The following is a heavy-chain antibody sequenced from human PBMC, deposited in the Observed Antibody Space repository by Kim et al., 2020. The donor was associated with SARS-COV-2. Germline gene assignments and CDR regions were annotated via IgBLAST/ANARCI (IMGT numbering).Heavy chain of an antibody. D-gene: IGHD3-22*01. V-gene: IGHV4-39*07. CDR2: IYYSGTT. CDR3: VRDYDSSGYQLDY. CDR1: GGSISSNSYY. Sequence: SETLSLTCTVSGGSISSNSYYWGWIRQPPGKGLEWIGSIYYSGTTYYSPSLKSRVTISVDTSKNQFSLRLSAVTAADTAVYYCVRDYDSSGYQLDYWGQG. J-gene: IGHJ4*02.